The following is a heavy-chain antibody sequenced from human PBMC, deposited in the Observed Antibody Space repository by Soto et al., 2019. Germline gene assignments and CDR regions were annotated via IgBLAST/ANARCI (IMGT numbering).Heavy chain of an antibody. CDR2: ISAYNGNT. D-gene: IGHD2-2*01. Sequence: ASVKVSCKASGYTFTSYGMSWVRQAPGQGLEWMGWISAYNGNTNYAQKLQGRVTMTTDTSTSTAYMELRSLRSDDTAVYYCATDIVVVPAAVYYYYGMDVWGQGTTVTVSS. J-gene: IGHJ6*02. V-gene: IGHV1-18*01. CDR1: GYTFTSYG. CDR3: ATDIVVVPAAVYYYYGMDV.